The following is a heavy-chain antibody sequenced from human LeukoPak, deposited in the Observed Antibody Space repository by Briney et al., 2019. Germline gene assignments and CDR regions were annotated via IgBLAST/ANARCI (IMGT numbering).Heavy chain of an antibody. J-gene: IGHJ6*02. D-gene: IGHD1-1*01. Sequence: PGGSLRLSCAASGFTFSSYAMSWVRQAPGKGLEWVSALSGSGGSTYYADSVKGRFTISRDNSKNTLYLQMNSLRAEDTAVYYCAKTTRIYYYYGMDVWGQGTTVTVSS. CDR2: LSGSGGST. CDR3: AKTTRIYYYYGMDV. V-gene: IGHV3-23*01. CDR1: GFTFSSYA.